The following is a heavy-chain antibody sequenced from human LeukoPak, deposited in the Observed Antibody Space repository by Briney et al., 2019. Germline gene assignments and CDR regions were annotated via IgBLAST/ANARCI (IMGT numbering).Heavy chain of an antibody. CDR2: IIPIFGTA. V-gene: IGHV1-69*13. Sequence: GASVKVSCKASGYTFISYGMNWVRQAPGQGLEWMGGIIPIFGTANYAQKFQGRVTITADESTSTAYMELSSLRSEDTAVYYCASGTLLWFGEAALGYYYYMDVWGKGTTVTISS. J-gene: IGHJ6*03. D-gene: IGHD3-10*01. CDR1: GYTFISYG. CDR3: ASGTLLWFGEAALGYYYYMDV.